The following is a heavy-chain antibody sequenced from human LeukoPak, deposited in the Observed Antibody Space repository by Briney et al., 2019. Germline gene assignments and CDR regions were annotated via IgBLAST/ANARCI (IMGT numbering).Heavy chain of an antibody. CDR1: GGSISSYY. CDR2: IYYSGST. D-gene: IGHD6-19*01. CDR3: ARLYSSGWYSLDY. J-gene: IGHJ4*02. Sequence: SETLSLTCTVSGGSISSYYWSWIRQPPGKGLEWIGYIYYSGSTDYNPSLKSRVAISVDMSKIQFSLKLTSVTAADTAVYYCARLYSSGWYSLDYWGQGALVTVSS. V-gene: IGHV4-59*01.